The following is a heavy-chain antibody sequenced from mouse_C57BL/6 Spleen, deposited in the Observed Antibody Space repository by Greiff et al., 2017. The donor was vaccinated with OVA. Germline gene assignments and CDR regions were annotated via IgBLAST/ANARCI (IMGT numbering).Heavy chain of an antibody. CDR3: ARNEGFPAWFAY. V-gene: IGHV1-19*01. CDR1: GYTFTDYY. J-gene: IGHJ3*01. CDR2: INPYNGGT. Sequence: EVKLLESGPVLVKPGASVKMSCKASGYTFTDYYMNWVKQSHGKSLEWIGVINPYNGGTSYNQKFKGKATLTVDKSSSTAYMELNSLTSEDSAVYYCARNEGFPAWFAYWGQGTLVTVSA.